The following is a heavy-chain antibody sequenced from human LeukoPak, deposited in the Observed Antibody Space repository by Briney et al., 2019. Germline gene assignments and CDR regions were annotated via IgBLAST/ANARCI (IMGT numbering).Heavy chain of an antibody. CDR1: GYTFTSYG. Sequence: ASVKVSCKASGYTFTSYGISWARQAPGQGLEWMGWISAYNGNTNYAQKLQGRVTMTTDTSTSTAYMELRSLRSDDTAVYYCARDRGPGIAVAGTKNHYYYYYYMDVWGKGTTVTVSS. D-gene: IGHD6-19*01. CDR2: ISAYNGNT. CDR3: ARDRGPGIAVAGTKNHYYYYYYMDV. J-gene: IGHJ6*03. V-gene: IGHV1-18*01.